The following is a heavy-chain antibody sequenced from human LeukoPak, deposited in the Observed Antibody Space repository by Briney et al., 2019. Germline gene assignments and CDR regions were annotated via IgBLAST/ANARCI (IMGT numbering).Heavy chain of an antibody. J-gene: IGHJ4*02. D-gene: IGHD1-26*01. CDR1: GFTLSTHV. V-gene: IGHV3-23*01. Sequence: GGSPSLSCAASGFTLSTHVMTWVRQAPGKGLEWVSSISRSGDTTYYGDSVKGRFTISRDNSKNTLYLQMNSLRGDDTAIYYCAKLVGATMTSDYWGQGILVTVS. CDR3: AKLVGATMTSDY. CDR2: ISRSGDTT.